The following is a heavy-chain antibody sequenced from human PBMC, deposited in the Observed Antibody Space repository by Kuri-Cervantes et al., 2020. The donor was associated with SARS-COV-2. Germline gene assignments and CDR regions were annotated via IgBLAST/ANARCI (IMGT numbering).Heavy chain of an antibody. CDR3: ASAPYYDFLTGHFSSEVLYGMDG. D-gene: IGHD3-9*01. CDR1: GGTFSSSV. J-gene: IGHJ6*02. Sequence: SVKVSCKASGGTFSSSVISWVRQAPGQGLKWMGGIIPIFATANYAQQFQGRVTITADQSTSTAYMELSSLRSVDTAVYYCASAPYYDFLTGHFSSEVLYGMDGWGQGTTVTDSS. CDR2: IIPIFATA. V-gene: IGHV1-69*13.